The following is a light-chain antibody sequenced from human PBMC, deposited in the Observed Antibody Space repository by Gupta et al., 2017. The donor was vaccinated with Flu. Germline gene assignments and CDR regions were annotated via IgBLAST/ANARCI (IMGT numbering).Light chain of an antibody. CDR2: EVS. V-gene: IGLV2-14*01. Sequence: SITISYTGTSSDVGGYNYVSWYQQHPGKAPKLRMYEVSNRPSGVSNRFSGSKSGNTASLTISGLQAEDEADYYCSSYTSSSTLVFGGGTKLTVL. J-gene: IGLJ2*01. CDR1: SSDVGGYNY. CDR3: SSYTSSSTLV.